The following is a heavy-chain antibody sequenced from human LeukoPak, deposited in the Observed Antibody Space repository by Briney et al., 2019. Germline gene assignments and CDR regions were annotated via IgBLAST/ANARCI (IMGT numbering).Heavy chain of an antibody. CDR3: ARHYYDSSGYDNSYFDP. CDR2: IHPNNGAT. Sequence: ASVKVSCKASGYTFTGSGWYLYWLRQAPGQGLECVGWIHPNNGATLYAQKFQGRVAMTTDTSISTAYMELSSLRSEDTAVYYCARHYYDSSGYDNSYFDPWGQGTLVTVSS. J-gene: IGHJ5*02. V-gene: IGHV1-2*02. D-gene: IGHD3-22*01. CDR1: GYTFTGSGWY.